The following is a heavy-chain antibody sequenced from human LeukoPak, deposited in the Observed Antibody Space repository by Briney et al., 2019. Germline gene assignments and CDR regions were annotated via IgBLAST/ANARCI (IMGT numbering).Heavy chain of an antibody. CDR3: AKGSVPVVAMNAFEI. CDR1: GFTFSSYA. V-gene: IGHV3-23*01. J-gene: IGHJ3*02. Sequence: PGGSLRLSCAASGFTFSSYAMSCVRQAPGKGREWVSVISGSGVNTYYTDSVKGRFTISRDNSKNTVFLQMNSLRAVDTAVYYCAKGSVPVVAMNAFEIWGQGTMVTVSS. D-gene: IGHD2-2*01. CDR2: ISGSGVNT.